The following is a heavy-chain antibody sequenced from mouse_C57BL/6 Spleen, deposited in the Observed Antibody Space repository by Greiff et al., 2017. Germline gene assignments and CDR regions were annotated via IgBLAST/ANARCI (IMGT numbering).Heavy chain of an antibody. Sequence: EVKLMESGPGLVKPSQSLSLPCSVTGYSITSGYYWNWIRQFPGNKLEWIGYISNDGSNNYNPTLKNRISITRYTSKNQFILKLNSVTTEDTATYYCATTGAWFAYWGQGTLVTVSA. CDR2: ISNDGSN. J-gene: IGHJ3*01. V-gene: IGHV3-6*01. CDR3: ATTGAWFAY. D-gene: IGHD4-1*02. CDR1: GYSITSGYY.